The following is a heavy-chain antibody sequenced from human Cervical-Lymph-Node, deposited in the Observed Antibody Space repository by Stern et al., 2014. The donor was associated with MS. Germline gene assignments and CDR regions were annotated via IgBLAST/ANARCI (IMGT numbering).Heavy chain of an antibody. CDR3: ARMSGSILYAWANYFDY. V-gene: IGHV2-26*01. D-gene: IGHD3-16*01. J-gene: IGHJ4*02. CDR1: GFSLSNARMG. CDR2: LFPNDEK. Sequence: ESGPTLVKPTQTLTLTCTVSGFSLSNARMGVSWIRQPPGKALEWLAHLFPNDEKSYRTSLKSRLTISKDTSKSQVVLTVTNMDPVDTATYYCARMSGSILYAWANYFDYWGQGILVIVSS.